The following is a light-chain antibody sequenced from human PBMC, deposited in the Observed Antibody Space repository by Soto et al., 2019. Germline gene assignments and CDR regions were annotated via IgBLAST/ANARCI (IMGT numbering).Light chain of an antibody. J-gene: IGLJ3*02. CDR1: SSDVGGYNY. V-gene: IGLV2-14*01. Sequence: QSALTQPASVSGSPGQSITISCTRTSSDVGGYNYVSWYQQHPGKAPKVMIYEVSNRPSGVSNRFSGSKSGNTASLTISGLQAEDEADYYCSSYTSSITWVFGGGTKLTVL. CDR2: EVS. CDR3: SSYTSSITWV.